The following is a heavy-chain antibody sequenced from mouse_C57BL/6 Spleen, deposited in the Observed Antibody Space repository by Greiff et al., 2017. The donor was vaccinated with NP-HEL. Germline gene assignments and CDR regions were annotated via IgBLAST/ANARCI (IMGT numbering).Heavy chain of an antibody. V-gene: IGHV14-4*01. CDR3: TTYVPFAY. Sequence: EVQRVESGAELVRPGASVKLSCTASGFNIKDDYMHWVKQRPEQGLEWIGWIDPENGDTEYASKFQGKATITADTSSNTAYLQLSSLTSEDTAVYYCTTYVPFAYWGQGTLVTVSA. CDR2: IDPENGDT. CDR1: GFNIKDDY. J-gene: IGHJ3*01.